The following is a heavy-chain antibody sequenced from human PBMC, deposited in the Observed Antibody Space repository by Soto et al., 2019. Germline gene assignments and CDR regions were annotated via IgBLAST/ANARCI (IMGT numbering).Heavy chain of an antibody. CDR1: GFTFSSYA. Sequence: VGSLRLSCAASGFTFSSYAMHWVRQAPGKGLEWVAVISYDGRNKYYADSVKGRFTISRDNSKNTLYLEMNSLRVEDTAVYHCVRDTAYCSGGTCYSSHDMDVWGQGTTVTVSS. D-gene: IGHD2-15*01. V-gene: IGHV3-30*04. CDR3: VRDTAYCSGGTCYSSHDMDV. J-gene: IGHJ6*02. CDR2: ISYDGRNK.